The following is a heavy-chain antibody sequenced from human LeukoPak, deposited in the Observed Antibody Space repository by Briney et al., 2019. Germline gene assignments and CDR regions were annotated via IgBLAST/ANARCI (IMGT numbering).Heavy chain of an antibody. CDR2: IYHSGST. CDR1: GGSISSGGYS. D-gene: IGHD6-13*01. CDR3: ARLISSRAPEPFDY. Sequence: SETLSLTCAVSGGSISSGGYSWSWIRQPPGKGLEWLGYIYHSGSTYYNPSLKSRVTISVDRSKNQFSLKLSSVTAADTAVYYCARLISSRAPEPFDYWGQGTLVTVSS. J-gene: IGHJ4*02. V-gene: IGHV4-30-2*01.